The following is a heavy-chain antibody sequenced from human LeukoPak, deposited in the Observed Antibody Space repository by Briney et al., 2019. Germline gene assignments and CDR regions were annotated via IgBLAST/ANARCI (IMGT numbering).Heavy chain of an antibody. CDR3: ARGGGSPPFDY. CDR1: GFTFSRYA. Sequence: GGSLRLSCAASGFTFSRYAMSWVRQAPGKGLEWVSATSGSGGSTFYADSVKGRFTISRDNSKNTLYLQMNSLRAEDTAVYYCARGGGSPPFDYWGQGTLVTVSS. CDR2: TSGSGGST. D-gene: IGHD2-15*01. V-gene: IGHV3-23*01. J-gene: IGHJ4*02.